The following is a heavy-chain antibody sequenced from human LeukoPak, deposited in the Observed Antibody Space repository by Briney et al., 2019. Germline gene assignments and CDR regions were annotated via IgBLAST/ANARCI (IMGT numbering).Heavy chain of an antibody. Sequence: GSLRLSCAASGFTFSNAWMSWVRQAPGKGLEWIGEINHSGSTNYNPSLKSRVTISVDTSKNQFSLKLSSVTAADTAVYYCARLGYSYGYDYWGQGTLVTVSS. CDR3: ARLGYSYGYDY. D-gene: IGHD5-18*01. CDR1: GFTFSNAW. CDR2: INHSGST. J-gene: IGHJ4*02. V-gene: IGHV4-34*01.